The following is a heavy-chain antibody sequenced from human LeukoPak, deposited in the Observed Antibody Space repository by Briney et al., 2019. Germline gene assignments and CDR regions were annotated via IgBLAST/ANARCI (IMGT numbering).Heavy chain of an antibody. V-gene: IGHV4-31*03. J-gene: IGHJ4*02. CDR2: IYYSGST. CDR1: GGSISSGGYY. D-gene: IGHD6-19*01. CDR3: ARAVAGTFAY. Sequence: PSETLSLTCTVSGGSISSGGYYWSWIRQHPGKGLEWIGYIYYSGSTYYNPSLKSRVTISVDRSKNQFSLKLSSVTAADTAVYYCARAVAGTFAYWGQGTLVTVSS.